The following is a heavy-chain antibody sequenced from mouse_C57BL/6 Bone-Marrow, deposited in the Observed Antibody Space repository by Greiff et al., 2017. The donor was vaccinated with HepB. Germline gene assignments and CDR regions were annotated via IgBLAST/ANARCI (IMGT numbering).Heavy chain of an antibody. J-gene: IGHJ4*01. CDR3: ARLLYAMDY. V-gene: IGHV5-17*01. CDR2: ISSGSSTI. Sequence: EVKLVESGGGLVKPGGSLKLSCAASGFTFSDYGMHWVRQAPEKGLEWVAYISSGSSTIYYADTVKGRFTISRDNARTTLFLQMTSLRSEDTAMYYCARLLYAMDYWGQGTSVTVSS. CDR1: GFTFSDYG. D-gene: IGHD2-1*01.